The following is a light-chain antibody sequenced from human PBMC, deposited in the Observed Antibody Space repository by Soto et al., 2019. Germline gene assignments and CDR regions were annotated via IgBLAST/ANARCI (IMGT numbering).Light chain of an antibody. CDR2: GAS. J-gene: IGKJ4*01. Sequence: EIVMTQSPATLSVSPGERATVSCRASQFVGSNLAWYQQKPGQAPRLLIYGASTRATGIPARFSGSGSGTEFTLTISSLQSEDVALYYGQQYNNWPPLTFGGGTKVEI. CDR3: QQYNNWPPLT. CDR1: QFVGSN. V-gene: IGKV3-15*01.